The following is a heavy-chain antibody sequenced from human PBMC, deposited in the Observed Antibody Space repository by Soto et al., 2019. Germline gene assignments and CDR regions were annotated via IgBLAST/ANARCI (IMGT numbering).Heavy chain of an antibody. CDR1: GGTFSSYA. CDR2: IIPIFGTA. J-gene: IGHJ6*02. CDR3: ARDRQGGRIAVDGTVLYYGMDV. D-gene: IGHD6-19*01. Sequence: ASVKVSCKASGGTFSSYAISWVRQAPGQGLEWMGGIIPIFGTANYAQKFQGRVTITADESTSTAYMELSSLRSEDTAVYYCARDRQGGRIAVDGTVLYYGMDVWGQGTTVTVSS. V-gene: IGHV1-69*13.